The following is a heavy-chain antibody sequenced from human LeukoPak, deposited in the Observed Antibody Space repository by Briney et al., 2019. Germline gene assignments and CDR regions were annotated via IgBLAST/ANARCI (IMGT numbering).Heavy chain of an antibody. CDR3: ARHLRRVYGSGSYGWFDP. D-gene: IGHD3-10*01. Sequence: SETLSLTCGVHGGSFTGYYWSWIRQPPGKGLEWIGEINHSGSTNYNPSLKSRVSISVDTSKNQFSLKLNSVTAADTAVYYCARHLRRVYGSGSYGWFDPWGQGTLVTVSS. J-gene: IGHJ5*02. CDR1: GGSFTGYY. V-gene: IGHV4-34*01. CDR2: INHSGST.